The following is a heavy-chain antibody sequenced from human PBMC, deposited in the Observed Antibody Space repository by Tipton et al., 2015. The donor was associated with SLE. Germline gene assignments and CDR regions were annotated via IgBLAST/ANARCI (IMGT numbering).Heavy chain of an antibody. CDR3: ASLGSWDYWFFDI. CDR2: LSYDENNE. Sequence: SLRLSCAASGFTFSSFAMHWVRQAPGKGLEWVAVLSYDENNEYYADSVKGRFTISRDKSKNTLYLQMNSLRAEDAAIYYCASLGSWDYWFFDIWGRGTLVTVSS. D-gene: IGHD1-26*01. J-gene: IGHJ2*01. V-gene: IGHV3-30*04. CDR1: GFTFSSFA.